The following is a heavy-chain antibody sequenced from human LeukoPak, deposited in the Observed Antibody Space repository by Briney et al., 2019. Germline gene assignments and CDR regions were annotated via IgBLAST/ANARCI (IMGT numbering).Heavy chain of an antibody. Sequence: PGRSLRLSCAASGFTFSSYGMHWVRQAPGKGLEWVAVTWYDGSNKYYADSVKGRFTISRDNSKNTLYLQMNSLRAEDTSIYYCARDIGSGWMEGYFDYWGQETLVTVSS. V-gene: IGHV3-33*01. J-gene: IGHJ4*02. CDR3: ARDIGSGWMEGYFDY. CDR2: TWYDGSNK. CDR1: GFTFSSYG. D-gene: IGHD6-19*01.